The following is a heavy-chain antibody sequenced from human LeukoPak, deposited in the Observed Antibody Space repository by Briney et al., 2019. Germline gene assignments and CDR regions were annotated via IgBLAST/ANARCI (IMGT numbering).Heavy chain of an antibody. CDR2: ISGSGGST. V-gene: IGHV3-23*01. CDR3: AKSTGSGVYRPFDP. D-gene: IGHD5/OR15-5a*01. J-gene: IGHJ5*02. CDR1: GFTFSSFA. Sequence: GSLRLSCAASGFTFSSFAMSWVRQAPGKGLEWVSSISGSGGSTYYADSVKGRFIIPRDNSKNTLYLQMNSLRAEDTAVYYCAKSTGSGVYRPFDPWGQGTLVTVSS.